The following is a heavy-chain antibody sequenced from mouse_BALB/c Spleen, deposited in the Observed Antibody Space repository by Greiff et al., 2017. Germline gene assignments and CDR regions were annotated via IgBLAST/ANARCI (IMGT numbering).Heavy chain of an antibody. CDR3: ARGGTTVVAFYWYFDV. CDR1: GFTFSSYA. J-gene: IGHJ1*01. CDR2: ISSGGST. V-gene: IGHV5-6-5*01. D-gene: IGHD1-1*01. Sequence: EVQRVESGGGLVKPGGSLKLSCAASGFTFSSYAMSWVRQTPEKRLEWVASISSGGSTYYPDSVKGRFTISRDNARNILYLQMSSLRSEDTAMYYCARGGTTVVAFYWYFDVWGAGTTVTVSS.